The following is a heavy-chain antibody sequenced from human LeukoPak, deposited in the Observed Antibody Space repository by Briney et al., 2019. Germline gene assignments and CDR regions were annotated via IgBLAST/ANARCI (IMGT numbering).Heavy chain of an antibody. CDR1: GFTFSSYA. CDR2: ISGSGGST. Sequence: GSLRLSCPASGFTFSSYAMSWVRQAPGKGLEWVSAISGSGGSTYYADSVKGRFTISRDNSKNTLYLRMNSLRAEDTAVYYCAEEGWFGETISYWGQGTLVTVSS. CDR3: AEEGWFGETISY. D-gene: IGHD3-10*01. V-gene: IGHV3-23*01. J-gene: IGHJ4*02.